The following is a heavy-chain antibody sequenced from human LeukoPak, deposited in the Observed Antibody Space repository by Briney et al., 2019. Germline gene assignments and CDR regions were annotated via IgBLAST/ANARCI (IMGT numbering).Heavy chain of an antibody. CDR3: ARGVAARRILGY. J-gene: IGHJ4*02. Sequence: SETLSLTCAVYGGSFSGYYWSWIRQPPGKGLEWIGEINHSGSTNYNPSLKSRVTISVDTSKNQFSLKLSSVTAADTAVYYCARGVAARRILGYWGQGTLVTVSS. CDR1: GGSFSGYY. D-gene: IGHD6-6*01. CDR2: INHSGST. V-gene: IGHV4-34*01.